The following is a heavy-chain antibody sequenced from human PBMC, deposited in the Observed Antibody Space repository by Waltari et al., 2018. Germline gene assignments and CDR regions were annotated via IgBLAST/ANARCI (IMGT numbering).Heavy chain of an antibody. CDR1: GYTFTNSD. J-gene: IGHJ5*01. CDR3: ATRGGSYWFDS. D-gene: IGHD3-10*01. Sequence: QVQLVQSGAEVQTPGASVKVSCKASGYTFTNSDITWVRQATGQGLERVGWMIPNRCNTGDAQKFQGRATLTRNTSINTAYMELSRLRSDDAAVYYLATRGGSYWFDSWGQGTLVTVSS. V-gene: IGHV1-8*03. CDR2: MIPNRCNT.